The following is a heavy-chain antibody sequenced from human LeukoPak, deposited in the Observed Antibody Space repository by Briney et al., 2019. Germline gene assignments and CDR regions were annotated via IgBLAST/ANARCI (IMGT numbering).Heavy chain of an antibody. D-gene: IGHD6-13*01. CDR1: GYTFTSYY. CDR2: INPSGGST. CDR3: ARVGSSSSWYNGATDY. J-gene: IGHJ4*02. Sequence: ASVKVSCKASGYTFTSYYMHWVRQAPGQGLEWMGIINPSGGSTSYAQKFQGRVTMTRDTSTSTVYMELSSLRSEDTAVYYCARVGSSSSWYNGATDYWGQGTLVTVSS. V-gene: IGHV1-46*01.